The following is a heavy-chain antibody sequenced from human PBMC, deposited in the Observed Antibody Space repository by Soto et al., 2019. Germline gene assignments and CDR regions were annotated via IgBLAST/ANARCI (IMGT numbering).Heavy chain of an antibody. CDR1: GYSFTSYD. V-gene: IGHV1-8*01. Sequence: QVQLVQSGAEVKRPGASVKVSCKTSGYSFTSYDINWVRQVPGQGLEWMGWMSTQVDNTGYAQNFQGRVTMTRDAPIRTAYMELNSLMSGDTAGYYCARGAQYSGFDSWGQGTLVTVSS. D-gene: IGHD5-12*01. CDR2: MSTQVDNT. CDR3: ARGAQYSGFDS. J-gene: IGHJ5*01.